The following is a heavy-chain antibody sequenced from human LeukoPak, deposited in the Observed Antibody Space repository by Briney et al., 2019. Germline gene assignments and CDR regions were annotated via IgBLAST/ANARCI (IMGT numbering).Heavy chain of an antibody. D-gene: IGHD3-10*01. J-gene: IGHJ5*02. V-gene: IGHV4-59*01. CDR2: IYYSGST. CDR1: GGSISSYY. CDR3: ARGGYYRSGTYYNVDNWFDP. Sequence: PSETLSLTCTVSGGSISSYYWSWIRQPPGKGLEWIGYIYYSGSTNYNPSLKSRVTISVDTSKNQFSLKLSSVTAADTAVYYCARGGYYRSGTYYNVDNWFDPWGQGTLVTVSS.